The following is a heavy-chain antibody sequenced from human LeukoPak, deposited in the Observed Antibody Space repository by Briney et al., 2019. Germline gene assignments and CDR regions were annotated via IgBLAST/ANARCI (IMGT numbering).Heavy chain of an antibody. J-gene: IGHJ4*02. V-gene: IGHV1-69*13. CDR2: IIPIFGTA. CDR3: ARHGVDTAMVFDY. CDR1: GGTFSSYA. Sequence: SVKVSCKASGGTFSSYAISWVRQAPGQGLEWMGGIIPIFGTANYAQKFQGRVTITADESTSTAYMELSSLRSEDTAVYYCARHGVDTAMVFDYWGQGTLVTVSS. D-gene: IGHD5-18*01.